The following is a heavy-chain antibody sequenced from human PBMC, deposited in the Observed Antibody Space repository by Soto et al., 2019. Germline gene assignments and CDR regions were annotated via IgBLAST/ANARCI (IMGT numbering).Heavy chain of an antibody. CDR1: GFTFSSYG. J-gene: IGHJ4*02. Sequence: QVQLVESGGGVVQPGRSLRLSCAASGFTFSSYGMHWVRQAPGKGLEWVAVIWYDGSNKYYADSVKGRFTISRENSKNTLYLQRNSLRAEDTAVYYCARGRRAPPPLYSSGWYFDYWGQGTLVTVSS. V-gene: IGHV3-33*01. CDR2: IWYDGSNK. D-gene: IGHD6-19*01. CDR3: ARGRRAPPPLYSSGWYFDY.